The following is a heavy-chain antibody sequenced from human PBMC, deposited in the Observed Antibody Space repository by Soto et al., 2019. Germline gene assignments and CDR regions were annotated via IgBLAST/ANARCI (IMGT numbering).Heavy chain of an antibody. Sequence: SETLSLTCTVSGGSISSSSYYWGWIRQPPGKGLEWIGSIYYSGSTYYNPSLKSQVTISVDTSKNQFSLKLSSVTAADTAVYYCARLYCSSTSCYESYCYGMDVWGQGTTVTVSS. CDR1: GGSISSSSYY. CDR2: IYYSGST. D-gene: IGHD2-2*01. J-gene: IGHJ6*02. V-gene: IGHV4-39*01. CDR3: ARLYCSSTSCYESYCYGMDV.